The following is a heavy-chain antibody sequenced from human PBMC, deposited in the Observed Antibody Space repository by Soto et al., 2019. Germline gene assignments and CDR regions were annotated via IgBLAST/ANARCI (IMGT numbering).Heavy chain of an antibody. CDR1: GFTFNAYT. D-gene: IGHD3-9*01. CDR2: ISWDGGIT. V-gene: IGHV3-43*01. Sequence: GESLCLSCAASGFTFNAYTMHWVRQAPGKGLEWVSLISWDGGITYYGDSVKGRFTVSRDNSDNSLYLQMTSLRSDDTAFYYCAKDSYDILTGQKRYFDSWGQGTLVTVSS. CDR3: AKDSYDILTGQKRYFDS. J-gene: IGHJ4*02.